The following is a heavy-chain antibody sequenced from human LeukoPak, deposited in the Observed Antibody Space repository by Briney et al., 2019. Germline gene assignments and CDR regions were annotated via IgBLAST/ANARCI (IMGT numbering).Heavy chain of an antibody. J-gene: IGHJ4*02. Sequence: ASVKVSCKASGYTFTGYYMHWVRQATGQGLEWMGWMNPNSGNTGYAQKFQGRVTITRNTSISTAYMELSSLRSEDTAVYYCARGVEVDYWGQGTLVTVSS. D-gene: IGHD5-24*01. CDR2: MNPNSGNT. CDR1: GYTFTGYY. CDR3: ARGVEVDY. V-gene: IGHV1-8*03.